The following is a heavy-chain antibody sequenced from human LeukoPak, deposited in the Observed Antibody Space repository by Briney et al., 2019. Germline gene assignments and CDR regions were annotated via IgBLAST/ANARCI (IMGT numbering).Heavy chain of an antibody. CDR1: GGSISNYY. J-gene: IGHJ6*03. Sequence: SETLSLTCTVSGGSISNYYWNWIRQPPGKGLEWIGHIYNSGSTNYNPSLKSRVTISIDTSKNHFSLKLSSVTAADTAVYYCARRGRYYYYMDVWGKGTTVTVSS. CDR3: ARRGRYYYYMDV. CDR2: IYNSGST. D-gene: IGHD3-16*01. V-gene: IGHV4-59*01.